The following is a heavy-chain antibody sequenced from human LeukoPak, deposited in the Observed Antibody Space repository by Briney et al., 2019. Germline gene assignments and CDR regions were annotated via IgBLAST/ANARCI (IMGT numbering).Heavy chain of an antibody. Sequence: ASVKVSXKASGYTFTSYDINWVRQATGQGLEWMGWMNPNSGNTGYAQKFQSRVTMTRNTSISTVYMELSSLRSEDTAVYYRSRGGGNSGGDYWGQGTLVTVSS. D-gene: IGHD4-23*01. J-gene: IGHJ4*02. CDR2: MNPNSGNT. CDR1: GYTFTSYD. V-gene: IGHV1-8*01. CDR3: SRGGGNSGGDY.